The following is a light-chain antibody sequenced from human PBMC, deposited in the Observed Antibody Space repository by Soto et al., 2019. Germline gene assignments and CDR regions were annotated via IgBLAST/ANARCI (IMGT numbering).Light chain of an antibody. CDR1: SSNIGTSS. CDR3: AVWDDSLNGHV. CDR2: TND. V-gene: IGLV1-44*01. J-gene: IGLJ1*01. Sequence: QSVLTQPPAASGTPWQTVTISCSGSSSNIGTSSVHWYKHLPGTAPKPLIYTNDQRPSGVPDRFSGSKSGTSASLAISGLQSEDEADYYCAVWDDSLNGHVFGAGTKVTVL.